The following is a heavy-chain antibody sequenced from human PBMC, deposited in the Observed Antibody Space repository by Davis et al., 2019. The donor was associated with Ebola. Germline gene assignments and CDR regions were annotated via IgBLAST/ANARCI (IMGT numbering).Heavy chain of an antibody. Sequence: ASVKVSCKASGYTFTANYIHWVRQAPGQGLEWMGWINTYSGGADYAQRFQGRVTMTRDTSISTAYMELSRLRSDDTAVYYCAREVGETKLDQWGQGTLVTVSS. V-gene: IGHV1-2*02. J-gene: IGHJ4*02. CDR1: GYTFTANY. D-gene: IGHD1-26*01. CDR2: INTYSGGA. CDR3: AREVGETKLDQ.